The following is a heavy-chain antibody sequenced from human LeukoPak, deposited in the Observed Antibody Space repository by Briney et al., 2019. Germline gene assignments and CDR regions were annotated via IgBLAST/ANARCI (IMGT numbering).Heavy chain of an antibody. V-gene: IGHV3-23*01. CDR3: AKDRTYSGSSSGGLDP. Sequence: PGGSLRLSCTASGCTFTSYGMSWVRQAPGKGLDWVSAVSGSGGATYYADSVKGRFTISRDNSKNTLYLQMNSLRAEDTAVYYCAKDRTYSGSSSGGLDPWGQGTLVTVSS. CDR2: VSGSGGAT. J-gene: IGHJ5*02. CDR1: GCTFTSYG. D-gene: IGHD1-26*01.